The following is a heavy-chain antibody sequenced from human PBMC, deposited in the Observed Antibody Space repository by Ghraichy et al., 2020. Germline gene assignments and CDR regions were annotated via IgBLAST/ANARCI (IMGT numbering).Heavy chain of an antibody. CDR1: GFTFSSYG. D-gene: IGHD3-22*01. Sequence: GESLNISCSASGFTFSSYGMHWVRQAPGKGLEWVAVLWSDGSDEYYADSVKGRFTISRDHSKNTLYLQMDSLRAEDTAVLYCARDDSSGYYSFDYLGQGTLVTVSS. CDR2: LWSDGSDE. V-gene: IGHV3-33*08. J-gene: IGHJ4*02. CDR3: ARDDSSGYYSFDY.